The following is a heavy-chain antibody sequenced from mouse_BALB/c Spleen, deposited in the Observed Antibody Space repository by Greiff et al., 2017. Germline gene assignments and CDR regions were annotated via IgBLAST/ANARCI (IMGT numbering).Heavy chain of an antibody. Sequence: VMLVESGPGLVAPSQSLSITCTVSGFSLTSYGVHWVRQPPGKGLEWLGVIWAGGSTNYNSAVMSRLSISKDNSKSQVFVKMNSLQTDDTAMYYCARGRAFTGARRGWFAYWGQGTLVTVSA. CDR1: GFSLTSYG. CDR2: IWAGGST. J-gene: IGHJ3*01. D-gene: IGHD1-2*01. CDR3: ARGRAFTGARRGWFAY. V-gene: IGHV2-9*02.